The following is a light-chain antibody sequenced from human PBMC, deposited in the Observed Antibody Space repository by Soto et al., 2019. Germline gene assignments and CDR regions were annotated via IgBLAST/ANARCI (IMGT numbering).Light chain of an antibody. CDR3: QQYDSFSIT. V-gene: IGKV1-5*01. J-gene: IGKJ5*01. CDR2: DSS. CDR1: QSISTW. Sequence: DIQMTQSPSTLSASVGDRVTITCRASQSISTWLAWYQQKSGRAPKLLIYDSSSLESGVPSRFSGSRSGTEFSLTISSLQPDDFATYFCQQYDSFSITFGQGTRRRL.